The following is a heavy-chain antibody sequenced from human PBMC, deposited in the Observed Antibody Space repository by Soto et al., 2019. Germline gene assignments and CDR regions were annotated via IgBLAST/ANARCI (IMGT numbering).Heavy chain of an antibody. J-gene: IGHJ6*02. D-gene: IGHD4-17*01. CDR3: ARHTVTTYYYYYGMDV. V-gene: IGHV5-10-1*01. CDR1: GYSFTSYW. Sequence: GESQKISCTGSGYSFTSYWISGVRQMPGRGLEWMGRIDPSDSYTNYSPSFQGHVTISADKSISTAYLQWSSLKASDTAMYYCARHTVTTYYYYYGMDVWGQGTTVTVSS. CDR2: IDPSDSYT.